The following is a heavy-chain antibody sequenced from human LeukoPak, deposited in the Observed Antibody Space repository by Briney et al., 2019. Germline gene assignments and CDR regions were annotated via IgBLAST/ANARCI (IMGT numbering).Heavy chain of an antibody. V-gene: IGHV3-48*03. CDR2: ISIRGSTI. CDR1: GFTFSSYE. D-gene: IGHD5-12*01. Sequence: GGSLRLSCAASGFTFSSYEMNWVRQAPGKGLEWVSYISIRGSTIYYADSVKGRFTISRDNARNSLYLQMNSLRAEDTAVYYCARDGGYSGYYDYYYYSAMDVWGQGTTVTVSS. J-gene: IGHJ6*02. CDR3: ARDGGYSGYYDYYYYSAMDV.